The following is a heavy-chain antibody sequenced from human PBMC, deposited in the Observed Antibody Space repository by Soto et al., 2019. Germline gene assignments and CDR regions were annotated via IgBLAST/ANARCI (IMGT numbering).Heavy chain of an antibody. CDR3: AKNQGVELVPLATVDWFDP. V-gene: IGHV3-23*01. CDR1: GLIFENFG. Sequence: GRSLRLSCAASGLIFENFGMSWVRQAPGKWLEWISSISGSGFKKYYANSVKGRFPISRDTSKRTVYQELNNLSAEDTAVYHCAKNQGVELVPLATVDWFDPWRQGSVVTVSS. J-gene: IGHJ5*02. CDR2: ISGSGFKK. D-gene: IGHD1-26*01.